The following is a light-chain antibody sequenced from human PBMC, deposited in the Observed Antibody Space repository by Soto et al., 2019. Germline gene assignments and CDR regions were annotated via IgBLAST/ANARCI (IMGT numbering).Light chain of an antibody. V-gene: IGKV1-39*01. CDR1: QSLLHSNGYNY. CDR3: QQSYSTPPT. CDR2: AAS. Sequence: MTQSPLSPPVTPGEAASISCRSRQSLLHSNGYNYLDWYQQKPGKAPKLLIYAASSLQSGVPSRFIGSGSGTDFTLTISSLQPEDFATYYCQQSYSTPPTFGGGTKVDIK. J-gene: IGKJ4*01.